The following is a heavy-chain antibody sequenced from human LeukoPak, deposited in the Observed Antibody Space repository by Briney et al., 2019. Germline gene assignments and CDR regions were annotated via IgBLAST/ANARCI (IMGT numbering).Heavy chain of an antibody. J-gene: IGHJ4*02. CDR3: AKPFGGVIVVEFYFDY. Sequence: GGSLRLSCATSGFTFNTYVMTWVRQAPGKGLEWVSAISGGGGSTYYADSVKGRFTISRDNSKNTLYLQMNSLRAEDTAVYHCAKPFGGVIVVEFYFDYWGQGTLVTVSS. CDR1: GFTFNTYV. D-gene: IGHD3-16*02. CDR2: ISGGGGST. V-gene: IGHV3-23*01.